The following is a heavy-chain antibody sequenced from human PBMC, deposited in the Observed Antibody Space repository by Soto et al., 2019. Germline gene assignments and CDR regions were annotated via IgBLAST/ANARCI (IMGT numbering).Heavy chain of an antibody. CDR3: ARSSYYYDSSGYYSQGVLYYYYYGMDV. D-gene: IGHD3-22*01. Sequence: PGESLKISCKGSGYSFTSYWISWVRQMPGKGLEWMGRIDPSDSYTNYSPSFQGHVTISADKSISTAYLQWSSLKASDTAMYYCARSSYYYDSSGYYSQGVLYYYYYGMDVWGQGTTVTVSS. V-gene: IGHV5-10-1*01. CDR1: GYSFTSYW. CDR2: IDPSDSYT. J-gene: IGHJ6*02.